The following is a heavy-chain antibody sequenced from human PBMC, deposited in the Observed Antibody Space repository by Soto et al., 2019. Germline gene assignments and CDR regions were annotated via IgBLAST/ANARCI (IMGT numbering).Heavy chain of an antibody. CDR3: AHSYSSSWYQYLQH. V-gene: IGHV2-5*01. CDR2: IYWNDDR. J-gene: IGHJ1*01. D-gene: IGHD6-13*01. CDR1: GISLSTGGVG. Sequence: SGPTLVNPTQTLTLTCTFSGISLSTGGVGVGWIRQPPGKALEWLTLIYWNDDRRYSPSLKSRLTITKDTSKNQVVLTMTNMDPVDTATYYSAHSYSSSWYQYLQHWGQGTLVTVYS.